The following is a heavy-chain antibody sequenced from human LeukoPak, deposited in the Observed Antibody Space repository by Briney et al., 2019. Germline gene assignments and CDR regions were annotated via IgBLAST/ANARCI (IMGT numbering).Heavy chain of an antibody. V-gene: IGHV4-59*01. D-gene: IGHD1-1*01. CDR2: VHYSGST. CDR3: ARDSERDDI. Sequence: SETLSLTCTVSGGSISYFYWSWIRQPPGKGLEWIGYVHYSGSTNYNPSLKRRVTMSVDTSKDQFSLKLSSVTAADTAVYYCARDSERDDIWGQGTMVTVSS. CDR1: GGSISYFY. J-gene: IGHJ3*02.